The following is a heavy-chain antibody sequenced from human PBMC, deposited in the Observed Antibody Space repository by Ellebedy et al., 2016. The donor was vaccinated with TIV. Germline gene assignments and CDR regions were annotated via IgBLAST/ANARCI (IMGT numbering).Heavy chain of an antibody. V-gene: IGHV4-59*01. Sequence: MPSETLSLTCTASGGPMSNFYWTWIPQPPGKGLEWLGNIYDSGSTKYNPSLKSRVTISIDTSKKRFSLNLSSVTAADTDVYFCAREVQDWFDPWGQGTLVTVSS. CDR3: AREVQDWFDP. J-gene: IGHJ5*02. CDR1: GGPMSNFY. CDR2: IYDSGST. D-gene: IGHD3-10*01.